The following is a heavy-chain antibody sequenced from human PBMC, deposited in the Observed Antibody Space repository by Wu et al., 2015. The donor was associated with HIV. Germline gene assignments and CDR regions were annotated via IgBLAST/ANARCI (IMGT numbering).Heavy chain of an antibody. V-gene: IGHV1-8*02. CDR2: MNPNSGNT. CDR3: ARGTGDYYRGLLDY. CDR1: GYTFTSYG. J-gene: IGHJ4*02. Sequence: QVHLVQSGPEVKKPGASVKVSCKASGYTFTSYGISWVRQAPGQGLEWMGWMNPNSGNTGYAQKFQDRVTMTRNFSINTAYMELSSLTSEDTAVYFCARGTGDYYRGLLDYWGQGTLVTVSS. D-gene: IGHD4-17*01.